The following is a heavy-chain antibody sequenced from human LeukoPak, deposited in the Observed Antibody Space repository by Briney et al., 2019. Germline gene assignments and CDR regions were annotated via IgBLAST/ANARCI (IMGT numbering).Heavy chain of an antibody. V-gene: IGHV3-7*01. CDR1: GFTFSSYW. Sequence: GGSLRLSCAASGFTFSSYWMSWVRQPPGKGLEWVAKIKQDGSEKYYVDSVKGRFTISRDNAKNSLYLQMNSLRAEDTAVYYCARGPTRANSSDYWGQGTLLTVSS. D-gene: IGHD2/OR15-2a*01. CDR2: IKQDGSEK. J-gene: IGHJ4*02. CDR3: ARGPTRANSSDY.